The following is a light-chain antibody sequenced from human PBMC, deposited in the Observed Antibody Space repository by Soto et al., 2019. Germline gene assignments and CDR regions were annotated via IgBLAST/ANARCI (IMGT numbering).Light chain of an antibody. Sequence: SVLTPPASVSGSPVQSITISCTGTSSDVGDYNYVSWYQQHPGKAPKVMIYDVSNRPSGVSNRFSGSKSGNTASLTISGLQAEDEADYYCGSYTSSSTVVFGTGTKVTV. V-gene: IGLV2-14*01. CDR2: DVS. J-gene: IGLJ1*01. CDR1: SSDVGDYNY. CDR3: GSYTSSSTVV.